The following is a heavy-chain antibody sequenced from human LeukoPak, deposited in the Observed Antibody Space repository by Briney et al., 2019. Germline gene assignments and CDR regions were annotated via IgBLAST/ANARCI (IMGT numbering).Heavy chain of an antibody. V-gene: IGHV3-48*03. J-gene: IGHJ4*02. Sequence: QPGGSLRLSCAASGFTFSSYEMNWVRRAPGKGLEWVSYISNSASTYYADSVKGRFTISRDNAKNSLYLQMNSLRAEDTAVYYCARTSSRLHDYWGQGTLVTVSS. CDR1: GFTFSSYE. CDR2: ISNSAST. CDR3: ARTSSRLHDY.